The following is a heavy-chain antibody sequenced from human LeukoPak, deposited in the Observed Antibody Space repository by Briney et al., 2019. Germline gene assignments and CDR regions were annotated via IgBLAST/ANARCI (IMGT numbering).Heavy chain of an antibody. V-gene: IGHV4-59*08. Sequence: SETLSLTCSVSGGSIRNYYWSWIRQPPGKGLEWIGYTYYSGSTNYNPSLKSRVTISVDTSENQFSLKLSSVTAADTALYYCAKYVSTGWFDPWGQGTLVTVSS. D-gene: IGHD5/OR15-5a*01. CDR2: TYYSGST. CDR3: AKYVSTGWFDP. J-gene: IGHJ5*02. CDR1: GGSIRNYY.